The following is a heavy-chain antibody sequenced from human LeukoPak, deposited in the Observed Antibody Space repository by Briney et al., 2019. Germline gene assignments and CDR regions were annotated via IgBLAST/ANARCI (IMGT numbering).Heavy chain of an antibody. CDR2: MNPNSGNT. CDR3: ARRRPYYYGSGSRNWFDP. V-gene: IGHV1-8*02. D-gene: IGHD3-10*01. Sequence: ASVKVSCKASGGTFSSYAISWVRQAPGQGLEWMGWMNPNSGNTGYAQKFQGRVTMTRNTSISTAYMELSSLRSEDTAVYYCARRRPYYYGSGSRNWFDPWGQGTLITVSS. J-gene: IGHJ5*02. CDR1: GGTFSSYA.